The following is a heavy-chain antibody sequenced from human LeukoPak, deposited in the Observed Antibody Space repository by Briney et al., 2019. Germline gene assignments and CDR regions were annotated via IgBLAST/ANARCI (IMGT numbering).Heavy chain of an antibody. J-gene: IGHJ3*02. CDR3: ARDRSGSYDAFDI. CDR2: ISGSGGSA. Sequence: GGSLRLSCAASGFTFSSYAMSWVRQAPGKGLEWVSAISGSGGSAYYADSVKGRFTISRDNPKNTLYLQMNSLRAEDTAVYYCARDRSGSYDAFDIWGQGTMVTVS. CDR1: GFTFSSYA. V-gene: IGHV3-23*01. D-gene: IGHD1-26*01.